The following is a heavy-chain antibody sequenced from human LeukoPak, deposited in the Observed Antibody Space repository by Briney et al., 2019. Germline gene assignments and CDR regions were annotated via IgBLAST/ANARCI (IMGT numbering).Heavy chain of an antibody. CDR2: MSYDGMNK. CDR1: GFTFSSYA. CDR3: ARGMYSGSYYCYFDL. Sequence: PGRSLRLSCAASGFTFSSYAMDWVRPAPGKGLGGVGGMSYDGMNKYYAASVKGRFTISTDNSKTTLYLQMNRLRAEDTAVYYCARGMYSGSYYCYFDLWGRGTLVTVSS. J-gene: IGHJ2*01. D-gene: IGHD1-26*01. V-gene: IGHV3-30*04.